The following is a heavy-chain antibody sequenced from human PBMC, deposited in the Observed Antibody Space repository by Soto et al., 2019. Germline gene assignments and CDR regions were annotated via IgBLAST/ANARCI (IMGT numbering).Heavy chain of an antibody. CDR3: ARDDIPGIAVAIYGMDV. CDR2: IWYDESNI. Sequence: GGSVRLSXAASGFTFSSYGMHWVRQAPGKGLDWVAVIWYDESNIYYADSVKGRFTISRDNSKNTLFLQMNSLRAEDTAVYYCARDDIPGIAVAIYGMDVWGQGTTGTVSS. D-gene: IGHD6-19*01. J-gene: IGHJ6*02. V-gene: IGHV3-33*01. CDR1: GFTFSSYG.